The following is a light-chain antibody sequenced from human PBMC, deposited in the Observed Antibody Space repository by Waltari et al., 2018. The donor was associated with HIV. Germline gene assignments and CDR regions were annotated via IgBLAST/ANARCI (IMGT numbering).Light chain of an antibody. J-gene: IGLJ3*02. CDR1: ALPKRY. CDR2: EDN. CDR3: YSTDSSDNYGV. Sequence: SYELTQPPSVSVSPGQTARITCSGDALPKRYTYWYQQKSGQAHVLVIHEDNKRPSGIPERFSGSSSGTMATLTINGAQVGDEADYYCYSTDSSDNYGVFGGGTKLTVL. V-gene: IGLV3-10*01.